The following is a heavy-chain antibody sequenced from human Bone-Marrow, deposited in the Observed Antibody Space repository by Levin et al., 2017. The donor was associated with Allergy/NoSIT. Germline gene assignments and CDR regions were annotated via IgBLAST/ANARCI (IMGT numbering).Heavy chain of an antibody. Sequence: GESLKISCKASGYTFTSYDINWVRQATGQGLEWMGWMNPNSGNTGYAQKFQGRVTMTRNTSISTAYMELSSLRSEDTAVYYCARGTGFDWLGYYYYYYGMDVWGQGTTVTVSS. J-gene: IGHJ6*02. CDR3: ARGTGFDWLGYYYYYYGMDV. D-gene: IGHD3-9*01. CDR1: GYTFTSYD. CDR2: MNPNSGNT. V-gene: IGHV1-8*01.